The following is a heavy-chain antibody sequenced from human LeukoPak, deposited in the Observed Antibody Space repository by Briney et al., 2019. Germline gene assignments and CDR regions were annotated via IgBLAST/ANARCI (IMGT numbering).Heavy chain of an antibody. CDR2: ISGSGGST. V-gene: IGHV3-23*01. D-gene: IGHD3-10*01. Sequence: GGSLRLSCAASGFTLSSYAMSWVRQAPGKGLEWVSAISGSGGSTYYADSVKGRFTISRDNSKNTLYLQMNSLRAEDTAVYYCAKDGYTMVRGVIMCDYWGQGTLVTVSS. J-gene: IGHJ4*02. CDR1: GFTLSSYA. CDR3: AKDGYTMVRGVIMCDY.